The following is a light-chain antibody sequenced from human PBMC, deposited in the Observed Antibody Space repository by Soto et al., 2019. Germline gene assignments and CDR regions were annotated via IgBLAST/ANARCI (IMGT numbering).Light chain of an antibody. J-gene: IGKJ1*01. CDR1: ESGSGRY. Sequence: EIVLTQSPGTLCLSPGERATLSCRASESGSGRYLAWYQQKPDQAPRLLIYASSSRAAGIPARFSGSGSGTDFTLTISRLEPEDFAVYFCQHYGSSLRTFGQGTKVEIK. V-gene: IGKV3-20*01. CDR3: QHYGSSLRT. CDR2: ASS.